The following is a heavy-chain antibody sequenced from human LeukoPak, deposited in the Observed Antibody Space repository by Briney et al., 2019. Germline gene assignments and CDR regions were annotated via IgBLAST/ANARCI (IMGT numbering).Heavy chain of an antibody. J-gene: IGHJ4*02. CDR2: IYSSGST. D-gene: IGHD3-22*01. CDR1: GGSISSGSYY. CDR3: ASSKPPYLSSGYSFDY. Sequence: PSETLSLTCTVSGGSISSGSYYWSWIRQPAGKGLEWIGRIYSSGSTNYNPSLKSRVTISVDTSKNQFSLNLSSVTAADTAVYYCASSKPPYLSSGYSFDYWGQGTLVTVSS. V-gene: IGHV4-61*02.